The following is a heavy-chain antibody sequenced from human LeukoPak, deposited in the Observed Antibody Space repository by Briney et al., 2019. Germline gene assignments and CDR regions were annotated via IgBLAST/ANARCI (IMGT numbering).Heavy chain of an antibody. CDR1: GFTVSSNY. J-gene: IGHJ4*02. Sequence: GGSLRLSCAASGFTVSSNYMSWVRQAPGKGLEWVSVIYSGGSTYYADSVKGRFTISRDKSKNTLYLQMNSLRAEDTAVYFCAKDRYGRPYYDSFDYWGQGTLVTVSS. CDR3: AKDRYGRPYYDSFDY. V-gene: IGHV3-53*01. CDR2: IYSGGST. D-gene: IGHD3-22*01.